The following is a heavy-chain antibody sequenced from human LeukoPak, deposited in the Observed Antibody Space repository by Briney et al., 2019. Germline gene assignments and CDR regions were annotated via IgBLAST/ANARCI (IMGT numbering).Heavy chain of an antibody. Sequence: GGSLRLCCAASGFTFSSYEMHWVRQAPGKGLEWVSYISSSGSTIYYADSVKGRFTISRDNAKNSLYLQMNSLRAEDTAVYYCARESADTAMVQDYWGQGTLVTVSS. D-gene: IGHD5-18*01. V-gene: IGHV3-48*03. J-gene: IGHJ4*02. CDR1: GFTFSSYE. CDR2: ISSSGSTI. CDR3: ARESADTAMVQDY.